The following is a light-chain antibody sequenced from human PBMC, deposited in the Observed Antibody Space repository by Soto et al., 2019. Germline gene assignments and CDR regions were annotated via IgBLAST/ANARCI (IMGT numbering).Light chain of an antibody. CDR3: QQYDSSPKT. CDR1: QSVSSY. Sequence: ESVLTQSPATLSLSPGERPTLSCRASQSVSSYLAWYQQKPGQXPRXXIYGASSRATGIPDRFSGSGSGTDFTLTISRLEPEDFAVYYCQQYDSSPKTFGQGTKVDIK. J-gene: IGKJ1*01. CDR2: GAS. V-gene: IGKV3-20*01.